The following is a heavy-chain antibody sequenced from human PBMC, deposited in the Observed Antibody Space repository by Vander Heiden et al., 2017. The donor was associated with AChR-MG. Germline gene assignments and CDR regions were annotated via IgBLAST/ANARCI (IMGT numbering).Heavy chain of an antibody. CDR1: GGSISSSSYY. V-gene: IGHV4-39*01. CDR3: VRHAMTGTTWGRAFHV. Sequence: QLQLQESGPGLVKPSETLSLTCTVSGGSISSSSYYWGWIRQSPGKGLEWIGSIYYSGSTYYNPSLKSRVTIFVDTSKNQISLNLSSVTAAETAVYYCVRHAMTGTTWGRAFHVWGQGTVVTVSS. D-gene: IGHD1-20*01. J-gene: IGHJ3*01. CDR2: IYYSGST.